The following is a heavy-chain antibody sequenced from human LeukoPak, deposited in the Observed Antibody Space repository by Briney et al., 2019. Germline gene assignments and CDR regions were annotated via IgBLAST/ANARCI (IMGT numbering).Heavy chain of an antibody. CDR2: IISSSSYI. CDR1: GFTFSSYS. Sequence: GGSLRLPCAASGFTFSSYSMNWVRQAPGKGLEWVSSIISSSSYIYYADSVKGRFTISRDNAKNSLYLQMNSLRAEDTAVYYCARDKNYDFWSGYYGGVDYYYYGMDVWGQGTTVTVSS. D-gene: IGHD3-3*01. J-gene: IGHJ6*02. CDR3: ARDKNYDFWSGYYGGVDYYYYGMDV. V-gene: IGHV3-21*01.